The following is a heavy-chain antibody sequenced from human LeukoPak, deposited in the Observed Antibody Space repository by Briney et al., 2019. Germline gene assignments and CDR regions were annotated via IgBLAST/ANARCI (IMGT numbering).Heavy chain of an antibody. Sequence: SVKVSCKASGYTFTSYGISWVRQAPGQGLEWMGGIIPIFGTANYAQKFQGRVTITADESTSTAYMELSSLRSEDTAVYYCARPPGGSNYYYGMDVWGQGTTVTVSS. V-gene: IGHV1-69*13. D-gene: IGHD3-10*01. CDR1: GYTFTSYG. J-gene: IGHJ6*02. CDR3: ARPPGGSNYYYGMDV. CDR2: IIPIFGTA.